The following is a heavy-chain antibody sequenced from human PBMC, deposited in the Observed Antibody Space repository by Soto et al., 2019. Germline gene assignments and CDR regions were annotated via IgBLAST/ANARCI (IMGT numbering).Heavy chain of an antibody. V-gene: IGHV1-2*04. CDR3: ARSGGGYDLGDY. D-gene: IGHD5-12*01. CDR1: GYTFIGYY. Sequence: QVQLVQSGAEVKKPGAAVKVSCKASGYTFIGYYIHWVRQAPGQGHEWMGWINPNSGGAKYSQKFQAWVTMTSDTSISTAYMELSRLKSDDTAVYYFARSGGGYDLGDYWGQGTLVTVSS. J-gene: IGHJ4*02. CDR2: INPNSGGA.